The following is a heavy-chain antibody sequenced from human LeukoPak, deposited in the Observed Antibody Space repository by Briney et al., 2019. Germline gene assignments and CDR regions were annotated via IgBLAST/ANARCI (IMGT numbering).Heavy chain of an antibody. CDR3: ARGKSYDSRATSGY. V-gene: IGHV3-7*01. J-gene: IGHJ4*02. CDR2: IKQDGSEK. Sequence: GGSLRLSCAASGFTFSSYWMTWVRQAPGKGLERVANIKQDGSEKYYVDSVKGRFTISRDNAENSMFLQMNSLRAEDTAVYYCARGKSYDSRATSGYWGQGTLVIVS. D-gene: IGHD3-22*01. CDR1: GFTFSSYW.